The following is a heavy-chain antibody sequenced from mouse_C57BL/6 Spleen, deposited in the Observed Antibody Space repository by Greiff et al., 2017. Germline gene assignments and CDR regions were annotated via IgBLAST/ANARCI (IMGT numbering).Heavy chain of an antibody. D-gene: IGHD1-2*01. Sequence: EVNVVESGGGLVQPGGSLSLSCAASGFTFTDYYMSWVRQPPGQALEWFGFIRNKANGYTTDYSASGKGRFTISRDNSQSILYLQMNAQRAEDSATYYCARLLVRLPMGYWGQGTSVPVSS. CDR1: GFTFTDYY. J-gene: IGHJ4*01. CDR3: ARLLVRLPMGY. CDR2: IRNKANGYTT. V-gene: IGHV7-3*01.